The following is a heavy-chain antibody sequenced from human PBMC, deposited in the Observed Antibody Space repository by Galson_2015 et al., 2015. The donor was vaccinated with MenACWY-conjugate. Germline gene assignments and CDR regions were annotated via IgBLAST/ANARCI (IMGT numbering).Heavy chain of an antibody. CDR3: ARHDRTAPARSGAFDI. D-gene: IGHD2-2*01. Sequence: ETLSLTCTVSGGSISSRSYYWDWIRQPPGRGLEWIGTIYYSGSTYYNSSLKSRVTISVDTSKNQFSLNLSSVTAADTAMYYCARHDRTAPARSGAFDIWGRGTMVTVSS. J-gene: IGHJ3*02. V-gene: IGHV4-39*01. CDR2: IYYSGST. CDR1: GGSISSRSYY.